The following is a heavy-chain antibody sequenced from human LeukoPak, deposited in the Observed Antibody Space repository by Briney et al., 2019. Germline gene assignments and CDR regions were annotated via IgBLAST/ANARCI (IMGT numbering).Heavy chain of an antibody. Sequence: ASVKVSCKAYGYTFTSYAMNWVRQAPGQGLEWMGWINTNTGNPTYGQGFTGRFVFSLDTSVSTAYLQISSLKAEDTAVYYCARHSSGWYLRDYYGMDVWGQGTTVTVSS. CDR2: INTNTGNP. CDR3: ARHSSGWYLRDYYGMDV. D-gene: IGHD6-19*01. J-gene: IGHJ6*02. CDR1: GYTFTSYA. V-gene: IGHV7-4-1*02.